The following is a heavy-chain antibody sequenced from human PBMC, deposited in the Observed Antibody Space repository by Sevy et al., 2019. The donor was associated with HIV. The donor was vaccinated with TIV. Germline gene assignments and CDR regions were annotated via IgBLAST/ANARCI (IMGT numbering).Heavy chain of an antibody. CDR2: ISGSGGSGDKT. J-gene: IGHJ4*02. Sequence: GGSLRLSCAASGFTFSNYAMNWVRQAPGKGLEWVSGISGSGGSGDKTNYADSVKGRFTISRDDSKNSLYLQLNSLRAEDTAIYYCARKYGSSGYFDYWGQATLVTVSS. CDR3: ARKYGSSGYFDY. D-gene: IGHD3-22*01. CDR1: GFTFSNYA. V-gene: IGHV3-23*01.